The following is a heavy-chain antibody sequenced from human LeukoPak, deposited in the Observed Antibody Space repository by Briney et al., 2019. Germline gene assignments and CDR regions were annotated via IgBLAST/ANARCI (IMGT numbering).Heavy chain of an antibody. Sequence: PSETLSLTCTVSGGSISSYYWSWIRQPPGKGLEWIGYIYYSGSTNYNPSLKSRVTISVDTSKNQFSLRLSSVTAADTAVYYCARLYGSGSYSQYYYYGMDVWGQGTTVTVSS. CDR1: GGSISSYY. CDR3: ARLYGSGSYSQYYYYGMDV. V-gene: IGHV4-59*08. D-gene: IGHD3-10*01. CDR2: IYYSGST. J-gene: IGHJ6*02.